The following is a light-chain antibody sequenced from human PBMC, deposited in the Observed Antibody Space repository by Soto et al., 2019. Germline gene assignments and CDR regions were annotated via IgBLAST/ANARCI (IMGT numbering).Light chain of an antibody. CDR1: QSVSSN. J-gene: IGKJ1*01. CDR2: GAS. Sequence: IVMTQSPATLSVSPWERATLSCRASQSVSSNLAWYQQKPGQAPRLLIYGASTRATGIPARFSGSGSGTEFTLTISSLQSEDFAVYYCQEYNTWPWTFGQGTKVDIK. CDR3: QEYNTWPWT. V-gene: IGKV3-15*01.